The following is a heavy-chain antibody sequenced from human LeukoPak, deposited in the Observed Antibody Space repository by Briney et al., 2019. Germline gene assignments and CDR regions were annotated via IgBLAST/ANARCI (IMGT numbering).Heavy chain of an antibody. J-gene: IGHJ5*02. V-gene: IGHV4-61*02. CDR3: AREVSQWLELRWIGWFDP. Sequence: PSETLSLTCTVSGGSISSGSYYWSWIRQPAGKGLEWIGRIYTSGSTNYNPSLKSRVTISVDTSKNQFSLKLSSVTAADTAVYYCAREVSQWLELRWIGWFDPWGQGTLVTVSS. CDR1: GGSISSGSYY. D-gene: IGHD6-19*01. CDR2: IYTSGST.